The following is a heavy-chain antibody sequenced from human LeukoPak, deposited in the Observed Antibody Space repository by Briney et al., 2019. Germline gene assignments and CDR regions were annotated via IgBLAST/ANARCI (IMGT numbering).Heavy chain of an antibody. J-gene: IGHJ4*02. Sequence: SQTLSLTCTVSGGSISSGSYYWSWIRQPPGKGLEWIGSIYHSGSTYYNPSLKSRVTISVDTSKNQFSLKLSSVTAADTAVYNCAREWGGGSYYGAHFDYWGQGTLVTVSS. V-gene: IGHV4-39*07. CDR2: IYHSGST. CDR3: AREWGGGSYYGAHFDY. CDR1: GGSISSGSYY. D-gene: IGHD1-26*01.